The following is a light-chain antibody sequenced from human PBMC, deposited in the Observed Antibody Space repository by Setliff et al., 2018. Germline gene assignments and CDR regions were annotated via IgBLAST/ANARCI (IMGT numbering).Light chain of an antibody. CDR1: NIGSKS. Sequence: SYELTQPPSVSVAPGKTATITCGGNNIGSKSVHWYQQKPGQAPVLVVYDDSDRPSGITERFSGFNSGNTATLTISRVEAGDEADYYCQVWESSSDYRGVFGTGTEVTVL. CDR2: DDS. V-gene: IGLV3-21*03. CDR3: QVWESSSDYRGV. J-gene: IGLJ1*01.